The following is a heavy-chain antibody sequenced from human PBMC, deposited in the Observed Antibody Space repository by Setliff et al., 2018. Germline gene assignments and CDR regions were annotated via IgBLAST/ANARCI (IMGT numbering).Heavy chain of an antibody. V-gene: IGHV1-18*01. CDR2: VTIYNGNT. CDR3: ARVESMVRGKNILRHFDY. J-gene: IGHJ4*02. D-gene: IGHD3-10*01. CDR1: GYTFNNYG. Sequence: ASVTVSCKASGYTFNNYGVAWVRQAPGQGLDWMGWVTIYNGNTKYAQNLQGRLTLSTDRSTNTVYMELGSLSTDDTAIYYCARVESMVRGKNILRHFDYWGQGTQVTVS.